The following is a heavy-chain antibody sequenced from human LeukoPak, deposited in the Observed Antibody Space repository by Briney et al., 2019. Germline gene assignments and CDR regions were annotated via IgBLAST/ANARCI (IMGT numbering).Heavy chain of an antibody. J-gene: IGHJ4*02. Sequence: GGSLRLSCAASGFTFSSFAMNWVRLAPGKGLEWVTAISASGGSTYYADSVKGRFTISRDNSKNTLYLQMNSLRAEDTAVYYCAKGSKLGPGGTFDYWGQGTLVTVSS. CDR3: AKGSKLGPGGTFDY. CDR1: GFTFSSFA. D-gene: IGHD6-13*01. CDR2: ISASGGST. V-gene: IGHV3-23*01.